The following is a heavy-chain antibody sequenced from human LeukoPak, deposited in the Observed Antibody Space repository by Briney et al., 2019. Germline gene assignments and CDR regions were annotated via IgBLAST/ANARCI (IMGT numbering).Heavy chain of an antibody. V-gene: IGHV4-34*01. J-gene: IGHJ4*02. D-gene: IGHD5-18*01. CDR3: ARGAGYSYGWSPYYFDY. CDR2: ISHSGST. Sequence: SETLSLTCAVYGGSFSGYYWSWIRQPPGKGLEWIGEISHSGSTNYNPSLKSRVTISVDTSKNQFSLKLSSVTAADTAVYYCARGAGYSYGWSPYYFDYWGQGTLVTVSS. CDR1: GGSFSGYY.